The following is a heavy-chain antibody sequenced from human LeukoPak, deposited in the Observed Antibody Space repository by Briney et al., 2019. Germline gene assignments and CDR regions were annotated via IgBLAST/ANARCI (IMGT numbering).Heavy chain of an antibody. CDR2: INHVGST. J-gene: IGHJ4*02. V-gene: IGHV4-34*01. D-gene: IGHD6-19*01. CDR1: GGSFIGYY. Sequence: SEALSLTCAVYGGSFIGYYWTWIRQPPGKGLEWIGEINHVGSTNYNPSLMSRVTLSVDTSKNQFSLKLTSVTAADTAVYYCARRYSSGYYYFDYWGQGTLVTVSS. CDR3: ARRYSSGYYYFDY.